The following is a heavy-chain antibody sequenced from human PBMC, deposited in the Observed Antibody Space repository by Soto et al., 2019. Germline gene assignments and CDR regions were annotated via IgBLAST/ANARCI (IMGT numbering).Heavy chain of an antibody. V-gene: IGHV6-1*01. CDR2: TYYRPKWSN. D-gene: IGHD3-16*01. CDR3: ARLIGNSWLDS. CDR1: GASVSSNSAT. Sequence: SQTLSLPCVISGASVSSNSATWAWIRQSPWRGLEWLGRTYYRPKWSNDYAVSVKGRITINPDTSNNQFSLHLNSVTPDDTAVYYCARLIGNSWLDSWGQGTLVTVSS. J-gene: IGHJ5*01.